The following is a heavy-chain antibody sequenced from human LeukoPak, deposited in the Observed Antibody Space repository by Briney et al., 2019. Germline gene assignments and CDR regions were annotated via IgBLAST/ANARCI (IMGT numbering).Heavy chain of an antibody. CDR1: GFMFSTYW. Sequence: GGSLRPSCAASGFMFSTYWMSWVRQAPGKGLEWVANINQDGSETYYVDSVEGRFTISRDNAKNSLFLQMSSLRAEDTAVYFCSGDPGDYWGQGTLVTVSS. CDR2: INQDGSET. V-gene: IGHV3-7*04. CDR3: SGDPGDY. D-gene: IGHD7-27*01. J-gene: IGHJ4*02.